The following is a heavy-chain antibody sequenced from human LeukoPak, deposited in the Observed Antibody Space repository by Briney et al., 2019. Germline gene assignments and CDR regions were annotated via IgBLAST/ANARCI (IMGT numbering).Heavy chain of an antibody. Sequence: SGPALVKPTQTLTLTCTFSGFSLISNGMCVSWIRQPPGKALEWLARIDWADDKFYSTSLKTRLSISRETAKNQVVLRMTNMDPVDTATYYCARTPNTYYFHTDGSEALDVWGQGTMVTVSS. D-gene: IGHD2/OR15-2a*01. CDR2: IDWADDK. CDR1: GFSLISNGMC. CDR3: ARTPNTYYFHTDGSEALDV. V-gene: IGHV2-70*17. J-gene: IGHJ3*01.